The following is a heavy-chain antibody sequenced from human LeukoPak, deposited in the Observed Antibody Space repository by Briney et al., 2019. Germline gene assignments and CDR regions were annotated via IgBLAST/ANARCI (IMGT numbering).Heavy chain of an antibody. CDR1: GGSISGYY. D-gene: IGHD6-6*01. V-gene: IGHV4-4*07. CDR2: IYTSGST. Sequence: SETLSLTCTVSGGSISGYYWTWIRQPAGRALEWIGRIYTSGSTNYNPSLKSRVTMSVDTSKNHFSLKLSSVTAADTALYYCARSLDYGSSYYFDYWGQGTLSPSPQ. CDR3: ARSLDYGSSYYFDY. J-gene: IGHJ4*02.